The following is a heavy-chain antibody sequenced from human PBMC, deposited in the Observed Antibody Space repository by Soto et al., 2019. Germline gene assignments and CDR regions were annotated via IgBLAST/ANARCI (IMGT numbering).Heavy chain of an antibody. D-gene: IGHD1-1*01. CDR3: ASRKITSDDFDF. J-gene: IGHJ3*01. CDR2: IYPGDSDT. V-gene: IGHV5-51*01. Sequence: GESLKISCKGSGYSFISQWIGWVRQMPGKGLEWMGVIYPGDSDTRYSPSFQGQVTISADKSISTAYLQWSSLKASDTAMYYCASRKITSDDFDFWGQGAMVSVSS. CDR1: GYSFISQW.